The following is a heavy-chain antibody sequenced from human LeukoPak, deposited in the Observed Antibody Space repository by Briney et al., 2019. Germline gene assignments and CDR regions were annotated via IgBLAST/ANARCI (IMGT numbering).Heavy chain of an antibody. CDR3: TKELHVAVAVADYYYFDMDV. Sequence: GGSLRLSCAASGFAFSSFAMGWVTQSPGKGLEWLSTINGGGNTTFYADSVKGRFTISRDNSKNTLYLHMDSLRPDDTAIYFCTKELHVAVAVADYYYFDMDVWGRGTAVTVSS. CDR1: GFAFSSFA. D-gene: IGHD6-19*01. CDR2: INGGGNTT. J-gene: IGHJ6*03. V-gene: IGHV3-23*01.